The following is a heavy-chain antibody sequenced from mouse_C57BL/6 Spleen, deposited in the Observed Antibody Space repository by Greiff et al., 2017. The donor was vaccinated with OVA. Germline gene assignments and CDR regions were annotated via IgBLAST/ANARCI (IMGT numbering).Heavy chain of an antibody. CDR2: INPNNGGT. CDR1: GYTFTDYY. V-gene: IGHV1-26*01. D-gene: IGHD1-1*01. Sequence: EVQLQQSGPELVKPGASVKISCKASGYTFTDYYMNWVKQSHGKSLEWIGDINPNNGGTSYNQKFKGKATLTVDKSSSTAYMELRSLTSEDSAVYYCARLRSYWPYFDYWGQGTTLTVSS. CDR3: ARLRSYWPYFDY. J-gene: IGHJ2*01.